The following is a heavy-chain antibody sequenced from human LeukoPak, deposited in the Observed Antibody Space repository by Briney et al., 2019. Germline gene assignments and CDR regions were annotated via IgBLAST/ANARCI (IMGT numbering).Heavy chain of an antibody. V-gene: IGHV3-23*01. CDR2: ISGSGGST. CDR1: GFTFSSFS. J-gene: IGHJ3*02. Sequence: GGSLRLSCAASGFTFSSFSMHWVRQAPGKGLEWVSAISGSGGSTYYADSVKGRFTISRDNSKNTLYLQMNSLRAEDTAVYYCAKSQGGAVRWAFDIWGQGTMVTVSS. D-gene: IGHD4-17*01. CDR3: AKSQGGAVRWAFDI.